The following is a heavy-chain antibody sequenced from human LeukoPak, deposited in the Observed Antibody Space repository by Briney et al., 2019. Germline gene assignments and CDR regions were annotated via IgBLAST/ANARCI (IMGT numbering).Heavy chain of an antibody. CDR1: GGSISSYY. CDR2: IYYSGST. CDR3: ATILNYYYMDV. J-gene: IGHJ6*03. Sequence: PSETLSLTCTVSGGSISSYYWSWIRQPPGKGLEWIGYIYYSGSTNYNPSLQSRLTISVDTSKNQFSLKLNSVTAADTAVYYCATILNYYYMDVWGKGTTVTVSS. D-gene: IGHD2/OR15-2a*01. V-gene: IGHV4-59*01.